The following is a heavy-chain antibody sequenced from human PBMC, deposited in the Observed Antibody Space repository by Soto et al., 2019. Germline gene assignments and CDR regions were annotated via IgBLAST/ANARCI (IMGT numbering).Heavy chain of an antibody. J-gene: IGHJ4*02. CDR1: GFTFSSYA. CDR3: AKEENYDSSGYYFTGY. Sequence: GGSLRLSCAASGFTFSSYAMSWVRQAPGKGLEWVSAISGGGGSTYYADSVKGRFTISRDNSKNTLYLQMNSLRAEDTAVYYCAKEENYDSSGYYFTGYWGQGTLVTVSS. D-gene: IGHD3-22*01. V-gene: IGHV3-23*01. CDR2: ISGGGGST.